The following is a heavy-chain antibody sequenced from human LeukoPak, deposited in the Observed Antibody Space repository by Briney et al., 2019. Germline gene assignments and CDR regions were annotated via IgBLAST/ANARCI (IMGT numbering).Heavy chain of an antibody. CDR3: ARHESYYYGMDV. V-gene: IGHV5-51*01. CDR1: GYRFTSYW. Sequence: GESRNISCKGSGYRFTSYWISWVRQLPGKGLEWMGIIYPGDSDTRYSPSFQGQVTISADKSISTAYLQWSSLKASDTAMYYCARHESYYYGMDVWGQGTTVTVSS. CDR2: IYPGDSDT. J-gene: IGHJ6*02.